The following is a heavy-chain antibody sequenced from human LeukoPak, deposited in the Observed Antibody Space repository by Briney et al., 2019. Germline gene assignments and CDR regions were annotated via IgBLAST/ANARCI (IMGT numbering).Heavy chain of an antibody. Sequence: PSETLSLTCAVYGGSFSGYYWSWIRQPPGKGLEWIGEINHSGSTNYNPPLKRRVTISVDTSKNQLSLKLSSVTAADTAVYYCARGRGSYSGWGQGTLVTVSS. CDR2: INHSGST. CDR1: GGSFSGYY. V-gene: IGHV4-34*01. D-gene: IGHD1-26*01. J-gene: IGHJ4*02. CDR3: ARGRGSYSG.